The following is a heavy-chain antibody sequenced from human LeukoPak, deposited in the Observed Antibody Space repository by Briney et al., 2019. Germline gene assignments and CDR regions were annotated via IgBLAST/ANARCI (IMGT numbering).Heavy chain of an antibody. Sequence: ATVKISCKVSGYTFTDYYMHWVQQAPGKGLEWMGLVDPEDGETIYAEKFQGRVTITADTSTDTAYMELSSLRSEDTAVYYCARDSPPGGYDFWSGYYNWFDPWGQGTLVTVSS. D-gene: IGHD3-3*01. CDR3: ARDSPPGGYDFWSGYYNWFDP. CDR2: VDPEDGET. CDR1: GYTFTDYY. J-gene: IGHJ5*02. V-gene: IGHV1-69-2*01.